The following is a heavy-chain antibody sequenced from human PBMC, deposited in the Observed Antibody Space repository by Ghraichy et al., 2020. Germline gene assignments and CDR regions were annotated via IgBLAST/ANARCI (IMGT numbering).Heavy chain of an antibody. V-gene: IGHV3-7*03. CDR3: AREGFGSGSYYYYGMDV. Sequence: GESLNISCAASGFTFSSYWMSWVRQAPGKGLEWVANIKQDGSEKYYVDSVKGRFTISRDNAKNSLYLQMNSLRAEDPAVYYCAREGFGSGSYYYYGMDVWGQGTTVTVSS. J-gene: IGHJ6*02. CDR1: GFTFSSYW. CDR2: IKQDGSEK. D-gene: IGHD3-10*01.